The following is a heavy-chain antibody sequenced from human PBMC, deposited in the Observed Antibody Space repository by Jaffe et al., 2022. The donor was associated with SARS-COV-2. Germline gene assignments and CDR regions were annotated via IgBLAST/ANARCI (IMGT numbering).Heavy chain of an antibody. V-gene: IGHV3-30*18. J-gene: IGHJ4*02. D-gene: IGHD1-26*01. CDR1: GFTFNTYD. Sequence: QVQLVESGGGVVQPGRSLRLSCAASGFTFNTYDMYWVRQAPGKGLEWVAVISNDGSNKNFADSVRGRFTISRDNSKNTVYLQMNSLRAEDTALYYCAKSFTGSYDAFDYWGQGTLVTVSS. CDR3: AKSFTGSYDAFDY. CDR2: ISNDGSNK.